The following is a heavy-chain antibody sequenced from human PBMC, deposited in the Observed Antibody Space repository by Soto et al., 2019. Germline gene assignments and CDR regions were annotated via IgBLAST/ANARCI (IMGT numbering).Heavy chain of an antibody. CDR1: GFALNAYF. V-gene: IGHV3-11*01. CDR3: AREGGLYSNTGFDL. D-gene: IGHD4-4*01. J-gene: IGHJ4*02. CDR2: IVSNGSTL. Sequence: GGSLRLSCAASGFALNAYFLAWIRQAPGKGLEWLSLIVSNGSTLDYADSVKGRFTISRDDAKNILYLQMDSLRAEDTALYYCAREGGLYSNTGFDLWGQGTQVTVSS.